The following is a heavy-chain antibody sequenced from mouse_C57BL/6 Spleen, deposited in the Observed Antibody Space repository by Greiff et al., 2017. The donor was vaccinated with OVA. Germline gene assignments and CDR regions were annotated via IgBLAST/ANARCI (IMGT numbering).Heavy chain of an antibody. D-gene: IGHD1-3*01. Sequence: EVKVVESGGGLVKPGGSLKLSCAASGFTFSDYGMHWVRQAPEKGLEWVAYISSGSSTIYYADTVKGRFTISRDNAKNTLFLQMTSLRSEDTAMYYCARPFTKPQDYWGQGTSVTVSS. V-gene: IGHV5-17*01. CDR2: ISSGSSTI. CDR1: GFTFSDYG. J-gene: IGHJ4*01. CDR3: ARPFTKPQDY.